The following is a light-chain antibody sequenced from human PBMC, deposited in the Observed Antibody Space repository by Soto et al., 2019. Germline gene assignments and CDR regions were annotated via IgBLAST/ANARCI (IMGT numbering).Light chain of an antibody. CDR2: EVS. V-gene: IGLV2-8*01. J-gene: IGLJ3*02. CDR3: SSYAGGNNWV. CDR1: SRDVGGYKY. Sequence: QSVLTQPPSASGSPGQSVTISCTGTSRDVGGYKYVSWYQHHPGKAPKFMIYEVSKRPSGVPDRFSGSKSGNTASLTVSGLQAEDEADYYCSSYAGGNNWVFGGGTKLTVL.